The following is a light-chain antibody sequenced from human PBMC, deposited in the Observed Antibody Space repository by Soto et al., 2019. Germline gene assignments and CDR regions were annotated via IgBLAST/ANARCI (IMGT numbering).Light chain of an antibody. J-gene: IGLJ2*01. V-gene: IGLV4-69*01. CDR2: LNSDGRH. Sequence: QPVLTQSPSASASLGASVNLTCTLYSGHSNYAIAWHQQQPEKGPRYLMKLNSDGRHFKGDGIPDRFSGSSSGAERYLIISSLQSEDEADYYCQTWGSGFHVVFGGGTKLTVL. CDR1: SGHSNYA. CDR3: QTWGSGFHVV.